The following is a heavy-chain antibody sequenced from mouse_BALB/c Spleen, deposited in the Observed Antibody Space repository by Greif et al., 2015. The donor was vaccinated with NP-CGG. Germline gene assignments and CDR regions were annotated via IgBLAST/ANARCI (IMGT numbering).Heavy chain of an antibody. D-gene: IGHD2-1*01. J-gene: IGHJ3*01. CDR1: GFTFSSYG. CDR2: ISSGGSYT. V-gene: IGHV5-6*01. Sequence: EVHLVESGGDLVKPGGSLKLSCAASGFTFSSYGMSWVRQTPDKRLEWVATISSGGSYTYYPDSVKGRFTISRDNAKNTLYLQMSSLKSEDTAMYYCARHSLYGNVPFAYWGQGTLVTVSA. CDR3: ARHSLYGNVPFAY.